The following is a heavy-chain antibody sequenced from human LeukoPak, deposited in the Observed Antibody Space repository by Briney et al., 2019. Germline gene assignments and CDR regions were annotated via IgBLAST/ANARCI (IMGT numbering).Heavy chain of an antibody. CDR3: ARTPYSSGYHYFDY. V-gene: IGHV4-38-2*01. CDR2: IYHSGST. CDR1: GFTLSSYS. Sequence: GSLRLSCAASGFTLSSYSINWVRQAPGKGLEWIGSIYHSGSTYYNPSLKSRVTISVDTSKNQFSLKLSSVTAADTAVYYCARTPYSSGYHYFDYWGQGTLVTVSS. D-gene: IGHD3-22*01. J-gene: IGHJ4*02.